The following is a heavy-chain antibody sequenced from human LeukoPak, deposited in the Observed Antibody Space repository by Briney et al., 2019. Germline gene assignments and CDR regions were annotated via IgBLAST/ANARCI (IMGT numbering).Heavy chain of an antibody. CDR3: ARAHSSSWYEWFDP. V-gene: IGHV4-30-4*01. Sequence: SETLSLTCTVSGGSISSGDYYWSWIRQPPRKGLEWIGYIYYSGSTYYNPSLKSRVTISVDTSKNQFSLKLSSVTAADTAVYYCARAHSSSWYEWFDPWGQGTLVTVSS. CDR1: GGSISSGDYY. CDR2: IYYSGST. D-gene: IGHD6-13*01. J-gene: IGHJ5*02.